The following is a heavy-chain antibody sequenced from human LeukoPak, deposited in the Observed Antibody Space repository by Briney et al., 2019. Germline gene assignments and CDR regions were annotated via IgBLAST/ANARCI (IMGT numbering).Heavy chain of an antibody. Sequence: SETLSLTCTVSGGSISSYYWSWIRQPPGTGLEWIGEISHGGRTNHNPSLKSRVTISVDTSKNQFSLKLRSVTAADTAVYYCARLGSSGWYNWFDPWGQGTLVTVSS. J-gene: IGHJ5*02. CDR1: GGSISSYY. V-gene: IGHV4-34*01. CDR2: ISHGGRT. CDR3: ARLGSSGWYNWFDP. D-gene: IGHD6-13*01.